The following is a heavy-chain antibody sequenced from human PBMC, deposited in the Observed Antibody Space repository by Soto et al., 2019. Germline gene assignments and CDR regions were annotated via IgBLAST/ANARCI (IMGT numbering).Heavy chain of an antibody. CDR3: ARYINNVRYCGYRLPF. Sequence: GQALKISCKGSGYTFTDYRIGWVRQLPGKGLEWMGIIYPGDSDTRYSPSFQGHVTITVDKSTNTAYLQWNTLRASDTAMYYCARYINNVRYCGYRLPFWGQGTSV. V-gene: IGHV5-51*01. D-gene: IGHD6-25*01. CDR1: GYTFTDYR. J-gene: IGHJ6*02. CDR2: IYPGDSDT.